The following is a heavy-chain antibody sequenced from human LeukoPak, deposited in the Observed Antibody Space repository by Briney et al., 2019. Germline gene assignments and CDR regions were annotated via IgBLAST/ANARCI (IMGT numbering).Heavy chain of an antibody. D-gene: IGHD3-10*02. CDR2: IYYSGRT. CDR3: ARSKYGGPDY. Sequence: AETLSLTCTASGGSINSYYWSWIRQPPGKGLEWIGYIYYSGRTNYNPSLKSRVTISVNTSKNQFSLKLSSVTAADTAVYYCARSKYGGPDYWGQGTLVTVSS. J-gene: IGHJ4*02. CDR1: GGSINSYY. V-gene: IGHV4-59*01.